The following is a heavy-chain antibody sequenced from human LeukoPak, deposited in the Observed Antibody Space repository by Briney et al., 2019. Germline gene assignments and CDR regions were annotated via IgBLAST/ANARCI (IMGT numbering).Heavy chain of an antibody. D-gene: IGHD2-15*01. J-gene: IGHJ4*02. CDR1: GFTFSSYS. Sequence: PGGSLRLSCAASGFTFSSYSMNWVRQAPGKGLEWVSSISSSSSYIYYADSVKGRFTISRDNAKNSLYLQMNSLRAEDTAVYYCARGSQFMVVAAFYYFDYWGQGTLVTVSS. CDR2: ISSSSSYI. CDR3: ARGSQFMVVAAFYYFDY. V-gene: IGHV3-21*01.